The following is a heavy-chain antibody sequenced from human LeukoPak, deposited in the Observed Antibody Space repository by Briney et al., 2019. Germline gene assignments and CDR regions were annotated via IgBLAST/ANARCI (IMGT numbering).Heavy chain of an antibody. Sequence: PSETLSLTCTVSGGSISSYYWSWIRQPPGKGLEWIGEIHHSGSTNYNPSLKSRVTISVDTSKNQFSLNLSSVTAADTAVYYCARAQNSGYAWAAFDIWGQGTMVTVSS. V-gene: IGHV4-34*01. D-gene: IGHD5-12*01. CDR3: ARAQNSGYAWAAFDI. CDR1: GGSISSYY. CDR2: IHHSGST. J-gene: IGHJ3*02.